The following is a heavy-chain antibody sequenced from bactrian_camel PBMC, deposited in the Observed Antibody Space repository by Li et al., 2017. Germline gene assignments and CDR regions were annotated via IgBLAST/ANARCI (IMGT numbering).Heavy chain of an antibody. D-gene: IGHD2*01. CDR1: GSTSSRFC. CDR2: FGRDGST. V-gene: IGHV3S26*01. Sequence: HVQLVESGGGSVQAGGSLRLSCTASGSTSSRFCLAWFRQAPGKEREGVAAFGRDGSTSYAGSVKGRFTISRDNAKNTLYLQMNNRKTEDTAVYYCGACGELPRTQGTQVTVS. J-gene: IGHJ4*01.